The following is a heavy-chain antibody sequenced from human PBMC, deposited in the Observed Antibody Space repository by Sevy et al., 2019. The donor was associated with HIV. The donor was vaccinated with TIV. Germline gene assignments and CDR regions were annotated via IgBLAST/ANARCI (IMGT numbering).Heavy chain of an antibody. CDR3: ARVFPYCSGGSCYSPYDAFDI. J-gene: IGHJ3*02. D-gene: IGHD2-15*01. V-gene: IGHV1-2*02. CDR2: INPNSGST. Sequence: ASVKVSCKASGYTFTGHYMHWVRQAPGQGLEWMGWINPNSGSTDYAQKFQGRVTLTRDTSISTAYWELSRLTSDDTAVYYWARVFPYCSGGSCYSPYDAFDIWGQGTMVTVSS. CDR1: GYTFTGHY.